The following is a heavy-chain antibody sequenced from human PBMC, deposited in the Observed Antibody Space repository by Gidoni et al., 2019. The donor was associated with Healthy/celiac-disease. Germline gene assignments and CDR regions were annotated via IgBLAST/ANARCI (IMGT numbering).Heavy chain of an antibody. CDR2: ISYVGSNK. V-gene: IGHV3-30-3*01. J-gene: IGHJ4*02. D-gene: IGHD4-17*01. CDR3: ARKPTVVTRGGFDY. CDR1: GSAFGSYA. Sequence: QVHLVEAGGRVVRPGRSLSLSCPAPGSAFGSYAMHWGRQAPGKGREWVVIISYVGSNKYYADPGKGRFSISIENSKNMLYLQRSSLRAEDTAAYYCARKPTVVTRGGFDYWGQGPLVTVSS.